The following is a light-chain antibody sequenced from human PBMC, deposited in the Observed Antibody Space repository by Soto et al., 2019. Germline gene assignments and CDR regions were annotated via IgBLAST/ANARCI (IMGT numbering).Light chain of an antibody. J-gene: IGLJ1*01. V-gene: IGLV2-8*01. CDR3: SSYAGSKMGV. Sequence: QSALTQPPSASGSPGQSLTISCNGTNSDVGRYKFVSWYQQHPGKAPKLIIYEVTQRPSGVPDRFSASKSGNTASLTVSGLQAEDEADYYCSSYAGSKMGVFGTGTKVTVL. CDR1: NSDVGRYKF. CDR2: EVT.